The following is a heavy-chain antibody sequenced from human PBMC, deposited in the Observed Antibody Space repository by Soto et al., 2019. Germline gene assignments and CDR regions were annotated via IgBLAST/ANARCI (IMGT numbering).Heavy chain of an antibody. J-gene: IGHJ5*01. CDR2: VYYSGGA. D-gene: IGHD2-21*01. CDR1: GVSIHNSHSF. Sequence: PSETLSLTCTVSGVSIHNSHSFRGWIRQPPGKGLEFIGTVYYSGGAHYNSSLKSRVTISVDTANNQVSLRMRSLTAADTAVYYCGRVVEGATRHTDLDSWGQGTLVTVS. CDR3: GRVVEGATRHTDLDS. V-gene: IGHV4-39*01.